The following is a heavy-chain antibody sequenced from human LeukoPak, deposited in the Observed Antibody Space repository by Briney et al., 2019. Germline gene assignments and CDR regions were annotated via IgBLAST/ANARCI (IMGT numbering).Heavy chain of an antibody. D-gene: IGHD3-10*01. CDR2: IYYTGST. V-gene: IGHV4-39*01. CDR1: DGSISSSSYY. CDR3: ASLWYGEYFDY. Sequence: SETLSLTCTVSDGSISSSSYYWAWIRQPPGKGLEIIGNIYYTGSTYCNTSLKSRVTIFVDTPKNQFSLNLSSVTAADTAVYYCASLWYGEYFDYWGQGALVTVSS. J-gene: IGHJ4*02.